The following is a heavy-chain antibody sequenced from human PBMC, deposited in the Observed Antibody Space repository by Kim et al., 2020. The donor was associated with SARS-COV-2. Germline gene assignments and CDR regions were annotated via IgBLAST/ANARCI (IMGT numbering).Heavy chain of an antibody. CDR3: ARPVYDSSGYGY. D-gene: IGHD3-22*01. Sequence: RYRPSFQGQVTISADKSISTAYLQWSSLKASDTAMYYCARPVYDSSGYGYWGQGTLVTVSS. J-gene: IGHJ4*02. V-gene: IGHV5-51*01.